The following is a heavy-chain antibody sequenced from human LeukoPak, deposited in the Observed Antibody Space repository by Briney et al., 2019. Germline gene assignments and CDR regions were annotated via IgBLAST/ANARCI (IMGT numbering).Heavy chain of an antibody. CDR2: IYYSGRT. CDR1: GGSICGSSYY. Sequence: PSETLSLTCTVSGGSICGSSYYWGWIRQPRGKGLELIGCIYYSGRTYYNPSRKRRVTISVDTFKNQFSLKLSAVTAADTAVYYCARGVPIVVVIAISRGDAFDIWGQGTMVSVSS. D-gene: IGHD2-21*01. J-gene: IGHJ3*02. V-gene: IGHV4-39*07. CDR3: ARGVPIVVVIAISRGDAFDI.